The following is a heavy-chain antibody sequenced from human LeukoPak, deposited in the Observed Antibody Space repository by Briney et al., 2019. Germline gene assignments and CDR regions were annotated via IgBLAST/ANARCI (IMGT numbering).Heavy chain of an antibody. CDR2: IGWNGGGI. CDR1: GFSFDDYA. J-gene: IGHJ4*02. V-gene: IGHV3-9*01. D-gene: IGHD3-10*01. CDR3: ATAPYGSASFDY. Sequence: GGSLRLSCTASGFSFDDYAMHWVRQAPGKGLQWVSGIGWNGGGIVYADSVKGRFTISRDNAKNSLYLQMNSLGVEDTALYYCATAPYGSASFDYWGQGTLVTVPS.